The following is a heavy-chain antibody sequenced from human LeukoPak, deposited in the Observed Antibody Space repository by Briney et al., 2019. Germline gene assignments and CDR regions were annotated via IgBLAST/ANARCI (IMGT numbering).Heavy chain of an antibody. V-gene: IGHV6-1*01. CDR3: ARRLTQYDCFDP. CDR1: GDSVSSNSVT. Sequence: SQTLSFTCAISGDSVSSNSVTWNWIRQSPSRGLEWLGRTYYRSTWYNDYAVSVRGRITVNPDTSKNQFSLHLNSVTPEDTAVYYCARRLTQYDCFDPWGQRILVTVSS. J-gene: IGHJ5*02. CDR2: TYYRSTWYN. D-gene: IGHD2-2*01.